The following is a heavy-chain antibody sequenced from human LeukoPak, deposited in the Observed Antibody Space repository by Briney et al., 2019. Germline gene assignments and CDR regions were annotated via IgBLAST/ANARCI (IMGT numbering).Heavy chain of an antibody. Sequence: GGSLRLSCAASGFTFRGYWMSWVRQAPGKRLEFVANIKQDGSEKNHADSVKGRFTISRDNARNSLYLQMNSLGADDTAVYYCVRDNWSAYFDYWGQGSLVTVSS. D-gene: IGHD3-3*01. CDR3: VRDNWSAYFDY. CDR1: GFTFRGYW. J-gene: IGHJ4*02. CDR2: IKQDGSEK. V-gene: IGHV3-7*05.